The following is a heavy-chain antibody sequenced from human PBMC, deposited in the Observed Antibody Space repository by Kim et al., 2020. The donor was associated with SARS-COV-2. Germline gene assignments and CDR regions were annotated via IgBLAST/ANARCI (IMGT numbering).Heavy chain of an antibody. CDR2: IIPIFGTA. CDR3: AREGYDILTGYYCLLDV. Sequence: SVKVSCKASGGTFSSYAISWVRQAPGQGLEWMGGIIPIFGTANYAQKFQGRVTITADESTSTAYMELSSLRSEDTAVYYCAREGYDILTGYYCLLDVWGQGTTVTVSS. J-gene: IGHJ6*02. D-gene: IGHD3-9*01. V-gene: IGHV1-69*13. CDR1: GGTFSSYA.